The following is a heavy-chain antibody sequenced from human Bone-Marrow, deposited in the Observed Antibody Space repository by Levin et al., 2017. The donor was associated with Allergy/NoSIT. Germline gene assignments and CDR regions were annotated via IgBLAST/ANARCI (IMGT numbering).Heavy chain of an antibody. CDR2: IRSKAYGGTT. CDR3: TGDVLGSGYFLRIDY. J-gene: IGHJ4*02. Sequence: GGSLRLSCTASGFSFGDYAMSWFRQAPGKGLEWVGYIRSKAYGGTTEYAASVEGRFTISRDDSKSIAYLHMNSLKSEDTAVYYCTGDVLGSGYFLRIDYWGQGTLVTVSS. V-gene: IGHV3-49*03. D-gene: IGHD3-22*01. CDR1: GFSFGDYA.